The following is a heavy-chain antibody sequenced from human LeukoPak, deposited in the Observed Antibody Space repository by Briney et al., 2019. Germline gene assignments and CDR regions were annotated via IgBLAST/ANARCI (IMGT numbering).Heavy chain of an antibody. J-gene: IGHJ5*02. D-gene: IGHD3-10*01. CDR3: ARGGWFFDP. CDR1: GFTFSSYW. Sequence: PGGSLRLSCAASGFTFSSYWMSWVRQAPGKGLEWVANIKQDGSEKYYVDSVKGRFTISRDNAKNSLFLQMNNLRAEDTAVYHCARGGWFFDPWGQGTLVIVSA. CDR2: IKQDGSEK. V-gene: IGHV3-7*05.